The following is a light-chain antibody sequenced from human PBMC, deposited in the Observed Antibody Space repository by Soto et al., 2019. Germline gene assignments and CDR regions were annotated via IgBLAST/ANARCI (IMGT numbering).Light chain of an antibody. CDR3: QQYNNWRK. J-gene: IGKJ1*01. V-gene: IGKV3-15*01. CDR2: GAS. Sequence: EIVMTQSPATLSVSPVERATLSCRASQSVSSNLAWYQQKPGQAPRLLIYGASTRATGIPARFSGSGSGTEFTLTISSLQSEDFAVYYCQQYNNWRKCGQGTKVDI. CDR1: QSVSSN.